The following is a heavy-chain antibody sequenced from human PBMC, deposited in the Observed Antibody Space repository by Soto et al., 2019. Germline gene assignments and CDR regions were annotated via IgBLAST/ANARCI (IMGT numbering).Heavy chain of an antibody. CDR1: GYTFTSYA. D-gene: IGHD3-3*02. Sequence: ASVKVSCKASGYTFTSYAMHWVRQAPGQRLEWMGWINAGNGNTKYSQKFQGRVTITRDTSASTAYMELSSLRSEDTAVHYCARVAIAFWVVRFDAWGQGTLVTVSS. J-gene: IGHJ5*02. CDR2: INAGNGNT. CDR3: ARVAIAFWVVRFDA. V-gene: IGHV1-3*01.